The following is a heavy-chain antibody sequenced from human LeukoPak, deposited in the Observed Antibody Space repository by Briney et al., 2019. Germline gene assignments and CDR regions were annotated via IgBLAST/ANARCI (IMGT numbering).Heavy chain of an antibody. CDR1: GFTFSSYW. J-gene: IGHJ4*02. D-gene: IGHD6-13*01. Sequence: GGSLRLSCAASGFTFSSYWMSWVRQAPGKGLEWVANIKQDGSEKYYVDSVKGRFTISRHNAKNSLYLQMNSLRAEDTAVYYCAPLYSSSAVDYWGQGTLVTVSS. CDR2: IKQDGSEK. CDR3: APLYSSSAVDY. V-gene: IGHV3-7*01.